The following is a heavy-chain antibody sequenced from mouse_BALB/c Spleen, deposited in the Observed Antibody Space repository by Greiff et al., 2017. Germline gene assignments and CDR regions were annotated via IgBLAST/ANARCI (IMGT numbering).Heavy chain of an antibody. V-gene: IGHV1-69*02. J-gene: IGHJ2*01. Sequence: QVQLQQPGAELVKPGASVKLSCKASGYTFTSYWMHWVKQRPGQGLEWIGEIDPSDSYTNYNQKFKGKATLTVDKSSSTAYMQLSSLTSEDSAVYYCARFLYRYAPDYWGQGTTLTVSS. D-gene: IGHD2-14*01. CDR1: GYTFTSYW. CDR2: IDPSDSYT. CDR3: ARFLYRYAPDY.